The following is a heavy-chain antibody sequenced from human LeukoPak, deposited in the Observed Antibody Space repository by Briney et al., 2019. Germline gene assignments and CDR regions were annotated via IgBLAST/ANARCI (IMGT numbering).Heavy chain of an antibody. J-gene: IGHJ4*02. Sequence: GGSLTLSCAASGFTFSSYGMHWVRQAPGKGLEWVAFIRYDGSNKYYADSVKGRFTISRDNSKNTLYLQMNSLRAEDTAVYYCARGGPAAGRFDYGGQGTLVTVSS. CDR3: ARGGPAAGRFDY. CDR2: IRYDGSNK. V-gene: IGHV3-30*02. D-gene: IGHD6-13*01. CDR1: GFTFSSYG.